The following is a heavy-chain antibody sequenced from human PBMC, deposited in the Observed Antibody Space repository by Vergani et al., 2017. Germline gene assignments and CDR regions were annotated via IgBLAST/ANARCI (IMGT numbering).Heavy chain of an antibody. CDR2: IYYSGST. V-gene: IGHV4-39*01. CDR1: GGSISSSSYY. D-gene: IGHD3-3*01. CDR3: ARSNYDFWSGSVINWFDP. Sequence: QLQLQESGPGLVKPSETLSLTCTVSGGSISSSSYYWGWIRQPPGKGLEWIGSIYYSGSTYYNPSLKSRVTISVDTSKNQFSLKLSSVTAAETAVYYCARSNYDFWSGSVINWFDPWGQGTLVTVSS. J-gene: IGHJ5*02.